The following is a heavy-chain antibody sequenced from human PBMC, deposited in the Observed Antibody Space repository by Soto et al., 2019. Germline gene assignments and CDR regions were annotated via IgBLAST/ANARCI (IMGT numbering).Heavy chain of an antibody. D-gene: IGHD3-3*01. Sequence: GSLRLSCAASGFTFSSYSMNWVRQAPGKGLEWVSSISSSSSYIYYADSVKGRFTISRDNAKNSLYLQMNSLRAEDTAVYYCAREEHSYYDFWSGYYTRYYGMDVWGQGTTVTVSS. V-gene: IGHV3-21*01. CDR3: AREEHSYYDFWSGYYTRYYGMDV. CDR1: GFTFSSYS. J-gene: IGHJ6*02. CDR2: ISSSSSYI.